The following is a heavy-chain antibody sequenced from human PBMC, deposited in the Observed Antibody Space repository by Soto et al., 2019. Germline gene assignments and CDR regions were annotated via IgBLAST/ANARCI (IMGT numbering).Heavy chain of an antibody. CDR2: INPNSGGT. CDR3: AHLNTRGYYFDY. J-gene: IGHJ4*02. CDR1: GYTFTGYY. V-gene: IGHV1-2*04. Sequence: GASVKVSCKASGYTFTGYYMHWVRQAPGQGLEWMGWINPNSGGTNYAQKFQGWVTMTRDTSISTAYMELSRLRSDDTATYYCAHLNTRGYYFDYWGQGALVTVSS.